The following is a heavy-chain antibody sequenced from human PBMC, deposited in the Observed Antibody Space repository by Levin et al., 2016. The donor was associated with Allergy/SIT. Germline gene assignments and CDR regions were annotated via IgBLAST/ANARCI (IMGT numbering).Heavy chain of an antibody. CDR2: INPISGGT. V-gene: IGHV1-2*02. J-gene: IGHJ4*02. D-gene: IGHD1-1*01. CDR1: GYTFTSYY. Sequence: PSVKVSCKASGYTFTSYYLHWIRQVPGQSLEWMGMINPISGGTNYAQKFQGRVTMTRDTSISTAYMELSSLISDDTAVYYCARSHDLDYWGQGTLLTVSS. CDR3: ARSHDLDY.